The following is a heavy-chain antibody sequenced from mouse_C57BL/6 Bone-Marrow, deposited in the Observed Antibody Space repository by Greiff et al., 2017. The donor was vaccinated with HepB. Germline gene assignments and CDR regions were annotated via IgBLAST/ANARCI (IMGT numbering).Heavy chain of an antibody. CDR2: INPYNGGT. CDR1: GYTFTDYY. Sequence: EVKVVESGPVLVKPGASVKMSCKASGYTFTDYYINWVKQSHGKSLEWIGVINPYNGGTSYNQKFKGKATLTVDKSSSTAYMELNSLTSEDSAVYYCARPYYYGSSGFAYWGQGTLVTVSA. J-gene: IGHJ3*01. V-gene: IGHV1-19*01. CDR3: ARPYYYGSSGFAY. D-gene: IGHD1-1*01.